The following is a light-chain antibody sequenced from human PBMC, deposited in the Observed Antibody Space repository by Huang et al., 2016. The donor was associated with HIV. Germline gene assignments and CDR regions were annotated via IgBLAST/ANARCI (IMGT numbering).Light chain of an antibody. CDR1: QAIGNS. J-gene: IGKJ4*01. CDR2: GSS. V-gene: IGKV1-9*01. CDR3: QQLKSYPLT. Sequence: IHLTQSPSSLSASVGDRVTVTCRASQAIGNSLAWYQQGLGKAPKRLIYGSSTLQTGVAPRFSGNGSETDFTLTIASLLPGDFATYFCQQLKSYPLTFGGGT.